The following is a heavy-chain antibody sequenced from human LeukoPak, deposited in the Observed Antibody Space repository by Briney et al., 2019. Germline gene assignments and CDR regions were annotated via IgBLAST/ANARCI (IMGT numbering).Heavy chain of an antibody. CDR2: IYPGDSDT. CDR3: ARLGDWGMDYGGHDAFDI. CDR1: GYSFTSNW. J-gene: IGHJ3*02. D-gene: IGHD4-23*01. V-gene: IGHV5-51*01. Sequence: GESLKISCKGSGYSFTSNWIGWVRQMPGKGLEWMGIIYPGDSDTRYNPSFQGQVTISADKSISTANLQWSSLKASDTAMYYCARLGDWGMDYGGHDAFDIWGQGTMVTVSS.